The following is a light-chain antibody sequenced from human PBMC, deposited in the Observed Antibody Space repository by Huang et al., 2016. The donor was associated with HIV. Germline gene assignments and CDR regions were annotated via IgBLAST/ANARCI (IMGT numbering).Light chain of an antibody. J-gene: IGKJ1*01. CDR2: GAS. Sequence: DIQMTQSPSSLSASVGDRVTVTCRASQSIGNYLNWYHQKPGKAPKLLIYGASCLQSGVPSRCSGSGSGTVFILSIASLQPEDFATYYCQQSYNSWTFGQGTKVDIK. V-gene: IGKV1-39*01. CDR1: QSIGNY. CDR3: QQSYNSWT.